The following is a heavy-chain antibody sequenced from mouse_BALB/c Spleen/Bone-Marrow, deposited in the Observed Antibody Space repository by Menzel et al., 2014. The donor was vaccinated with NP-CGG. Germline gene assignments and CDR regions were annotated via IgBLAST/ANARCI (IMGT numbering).Heavy chain of an antibody. J-gene: IGHJ4*01. V-gene: IGHV5-17*02. CDR1: GFTFSSFG. CDR2: ISSGSSTI. CDR3: ARWGYYYAMDY. Sequence: EVKLVESGGGLVQPGGSRKLSCAASGFTFSSFGMHWVRQAPEKGLEWVAYISSGSSTIHYADTVKGRFTISRDNPKNTLFLQMTSLRSEDTAMYYCARWGYYYAMDYWGQGTSVTVSS.